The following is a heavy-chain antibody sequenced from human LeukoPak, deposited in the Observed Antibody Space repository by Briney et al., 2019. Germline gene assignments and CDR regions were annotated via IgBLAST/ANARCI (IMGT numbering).Heavy chain of an antibody. V-gene: IGHV4-61*02. CDR3: ARDRDIAYCGGDCYPDV. J-gene: IGHJ6*04. CDR2: IYTSVST. CDR1: GRSISSGSYY. D-gene: IGHD2-21*02. Sequence: SETLSLTCTVPGRSISSGSYYWSWIRQPAGKGLEWTGRIYTSVSTNYNPYLKSRVTISLDTYKNQFSLKLSSVTAADTAVYYCARDRDIAYCGGDCYPDVWGKGTTVTVFS.